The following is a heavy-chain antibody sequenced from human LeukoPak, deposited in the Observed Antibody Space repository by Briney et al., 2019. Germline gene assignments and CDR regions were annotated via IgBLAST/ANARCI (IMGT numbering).Heavy chain of an antibody. CDR3: ARENYGFLEWSYYFDY. Sequence: SVKVSCKASGGTFSSYAISWVRQAPGQGLEWMGGIIPIFGTANYAQKFQGRVTITADKSTSTAYMELSSLRSEDTAVYYCARENYGFLEWSYYFDYWGQGTLVTVSS. J-gene: IGHJ4*02. CDR1: GGTFSSYA. D-gene: IGHD3-3*01. V-gene: IGHV1-69*06. CDR2: IIPIFGTA.